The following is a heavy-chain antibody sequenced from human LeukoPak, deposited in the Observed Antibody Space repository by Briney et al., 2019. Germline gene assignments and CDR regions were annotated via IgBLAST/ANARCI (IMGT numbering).Heavy chain of an antibody. CDR3: ASSTVVTRPVGAFDI. CDR1: GGSISSGGYY. D-gene: IGHD4-23*01. Sequence: SQTLSLTCTVSGGSISSGGYYRSWIRQHPGKGLEWIGYIYYSGSTYYNPSLKSRVTISVDTSKNQFSLKLSSVTAADTAVYYCASSTVVTRPVGAFDIWGQGTMVTVSS. CDR2: IYYSGST. V-gene: IGHV4-31*03. J-gene: IGHJ3*02.